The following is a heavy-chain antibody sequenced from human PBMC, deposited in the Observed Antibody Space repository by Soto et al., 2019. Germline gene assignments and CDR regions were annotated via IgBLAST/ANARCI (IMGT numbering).Heavy chain of an antibody. J-gene: IGHJ4*02. D-gene: IGHD3-22*01. CDR2: IRSKAYGGTT. Sequence: PGGSLRLSCTASGFTFGDYAMSWVRQAPGKGLEWVGFIRSKAYGGTTEYAASVKGRFTISRDDSKSIAYLQMNSLKTEDTAVYYCTRVAQDYYDSNLIDYWGQGTLVTVSS. V-gene: IGHV3-49*04. CDR1: GFTFGDYA. CDR3: TRVAQDYYDSNLIDY.